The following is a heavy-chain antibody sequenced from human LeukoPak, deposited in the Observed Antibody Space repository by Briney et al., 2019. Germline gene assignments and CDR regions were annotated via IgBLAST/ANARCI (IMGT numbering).Heavy chain of an antibody. CDR2: ISAYNGNT. D-gene: IGHD3-10*01. CDR3: ARDRGTYYYGSGSYYHY. Sequence: GASVKVSCKASGYTFTSYGISWVRQAPGQGLEWMGWISAYNGNTNYAQKLQGRVTMTTDTSTSTAYMELRSLRSDDTAVYYCARDRGTYYYGSGSYYHYWGQGTLVTVSS. J-gene: IGHJ4*02. V-gene: IGHV1-18*01. CDR1: GYTFTSYG.